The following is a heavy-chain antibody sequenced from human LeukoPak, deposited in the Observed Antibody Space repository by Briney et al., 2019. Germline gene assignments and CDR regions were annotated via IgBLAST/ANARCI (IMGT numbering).Heavy chain of an antibody. CDR3: ARHLGRINWFDP. CDR2: IYYSGST. Sequence: SETLSLTCTVSGGSISSYYWSWIRQPPGKGLEWIGYIYYSGSTNYNPSLKSRVTISVDTSKNQFSLKLSSVTAADTAVYYCARHLGRINWFDPWGQGTLVTVSS. D-gene: IGHD1-14*01. J-gene: IGHJ5*02. V-gene: IGHV4-59*08. CDR1: GGSISSYY.